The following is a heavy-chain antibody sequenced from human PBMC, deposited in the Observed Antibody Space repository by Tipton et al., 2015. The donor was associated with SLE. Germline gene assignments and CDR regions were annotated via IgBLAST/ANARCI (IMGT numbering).Heavy chain of an antibody. V-gene: IGHV4-59*01. CDR2: VYYTGRT. D-gene: IGHD1-26*01. Sequence: TLSLTCSVSGGSMDYYYWSWIRQSPGKGLEWIGYVYYTGRTNYNPSLKSRVTMSVDTSKNQFSLKVTSVTAADTAIYYCARAGAMGAVADYWGQGTLVTVSS. CDR1: GGSMDYYY. J-gene: IGHJ4*02. CDR3: ARAGAMGAVADY.